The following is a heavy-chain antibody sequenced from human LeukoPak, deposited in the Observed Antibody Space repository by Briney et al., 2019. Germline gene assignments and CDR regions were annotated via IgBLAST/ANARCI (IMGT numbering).Heavy chain of an antibody. J-gene: IGHJ4*02. CDR2: IHYTGST. V-gene: IGHV4-59*01. CDR3: ARGYYYDSSGYLLIFGIDY. CDR1: GGSISSYY. D-gene: IGHD3-22*01. Sequence: SETLSLTCTVSGGSISSYYWSWIRQPPRKGLEWIGYIHYTGSTNYNPSLKSRVTISVDTSKNQFSLKLSSVTAADTAVYYCARGYYYDSSGYLLIFGIDYWGQGTLVTVSS.